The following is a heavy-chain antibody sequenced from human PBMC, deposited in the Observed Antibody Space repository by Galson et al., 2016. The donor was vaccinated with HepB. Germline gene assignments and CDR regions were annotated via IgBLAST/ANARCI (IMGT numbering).Heavy chain of an antibody. J-gene: IGHJ4*02. CDR2: MSSAGGVK. V-gene: IGHV3-30-3*01. CDR1: GFTFSNYA. D-gene: IGHD6-6*01. Sequence: SLRLSCAASGFTFSNYAMHWVRQTPGKGLEWVAVMSSAGGVKLYADSVTGRFTISRDNSKSTLYLQMTSLTAEDTAVYYCARDPIAAHPDYFDYWGQGTLVTVSS. CDR3: ARDPIAAHPDYFDY.